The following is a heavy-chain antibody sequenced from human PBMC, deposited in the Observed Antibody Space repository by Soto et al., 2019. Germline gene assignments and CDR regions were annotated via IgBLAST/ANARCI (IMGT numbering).Heavy chain of an antibody. CDR1: GFTFSSYA. CDR3: AKDVGGYSGYAFDY. J-gene: IGHJ4*02. V-gene: IGHV3-23*01. CDR2: ISTSGGST. Sequence: EVQLLESGGGLVQPGGSLRLSCAASGFTFSSYAMSWVRQAPGKGLEWVSVISTSGGSTYYADSVKGRFTISRDNSKNTLYLQMNSLRAEDTAVYYCAKDVGGYSGYAFDYWGQGTLATVSS. D-gene: IGHD5-12*01.